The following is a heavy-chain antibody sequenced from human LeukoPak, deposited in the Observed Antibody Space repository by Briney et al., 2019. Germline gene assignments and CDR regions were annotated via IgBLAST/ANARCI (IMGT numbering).Heavy chain of an antibody. J-gene: IGHJ4*02. CDR1: GFTFSSSW. V-gene: IGHV3-7*01. CDR3: AIDLFSCSSTSCYVY. CDR2: KIQDGSAQ. D-gene: IGHD2-2*01. Sequence: GGSLRLSCAASGFTFSSSWMSWVRQAPGKGLEWVANKIQDGSAQYYVDSVKGRFTISRDNADNSLYLQMNSLRAEDTAVYYCAIDLFSCSSTSCYVYWGRGTLVTVSS.